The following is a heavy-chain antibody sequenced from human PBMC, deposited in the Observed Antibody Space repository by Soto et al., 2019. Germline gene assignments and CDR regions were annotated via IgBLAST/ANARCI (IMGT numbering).Heavy chain of an antibody. V-gene: IGHV3-23*01. CDR1: GFTFSSYA. D-gene: IGHD3-16*02. Sequence: EVQILESGGGLVQPGGSLRLSCAASGFTFSSYAMYWVRQAPGKGLAWVSGISDSGTGTYYADSVKGRFTISRDNSKNTVYLHMKILRAEDTAVYYCAKDHTVVIRDAFDIWGQGTMVNVSS. J-gene: IGHJ3*02. CDR2: ISDSGTGT. CDR3: AKDHTVVIRDAFDI.